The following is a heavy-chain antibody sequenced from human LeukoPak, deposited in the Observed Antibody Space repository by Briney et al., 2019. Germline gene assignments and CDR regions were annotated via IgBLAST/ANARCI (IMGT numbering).Heavy chain of an antibody. CDR1: GGSISSGSYY. Sequence: PSETLSLTCSVSGGSISSGSYYWTWIRQPAGKGLEWIGRIYTSGSTNYNPSLKSRVTISVDTSKNQFSLELSSVTAADTAVYYCARVGSSGVRYWGQGTLVTVSS. D-gene: IGHD3-22*01. CDR2: IYTSGST. CDR3: ARVGSSGVRY. J-gene: IGHJ4*02. V-gene: IGHV4-61*02.